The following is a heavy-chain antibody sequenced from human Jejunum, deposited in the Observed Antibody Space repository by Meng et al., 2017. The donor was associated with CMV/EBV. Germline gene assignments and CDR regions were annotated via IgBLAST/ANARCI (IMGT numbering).Heavy chain of an antibody. CDR1: FTFSGSA. V-gene: IGHV3-73*01. CDR3: TRADSSNYGSLFDY. Sequence: FTFSGSAVHWVRQASGKGLGWVDRIRGKAHSYATAYAASVKGRFTISRDDSKNTAYLQMNSLKTEDTAVYYCTRADSSNYGSLFDYWGQGTLVTVSS. D-gene: IGHD4-11*01. J-gene: IGHJ4*02. CDR2: IRGKAHSYAT.